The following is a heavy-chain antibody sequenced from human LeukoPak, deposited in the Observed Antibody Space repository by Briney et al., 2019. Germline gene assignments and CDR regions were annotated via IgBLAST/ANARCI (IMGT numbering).Heavy chain of an antibody. V-gene: IGHV1-2*02. CDR3: AKVRDRLSSFYPAA. D-gene: IGHD6-13*01. J-gene: IGHJ4*02. CDR2: INPNSGGT. CDR1: GYTFYYYG. Sequence: GASVKVSCKASGYTFYYYGISWVRQAPGQGLEWMGWINPNSGGTNYAQKFQGRVTMTRDTSITTAYLELSGLTSDDTAMYYCAKVRDRLSSFYPAAWGQGTLVTVSS.